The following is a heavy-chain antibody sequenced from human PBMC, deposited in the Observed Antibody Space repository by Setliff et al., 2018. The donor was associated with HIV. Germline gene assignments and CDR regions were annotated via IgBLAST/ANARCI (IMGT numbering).Heavy chain of an antibody. CDR3: ARRIDNSGTFPDKNWFDP. CDR2: IFASGET. Sequence: PSETLSLTCTVSGASISSYCWNWIRQPPGKGLEWIGFIFASGETKYNPSLQSRVTISIDTSKNQFSLKLSSVIAADTAMYYCARRIDNSGTFPDKNWFDPWGQGSPVTVSS. V-gene: IGHV4-4*09. J-gene: IGHJ5*02. CDR1: GASISSYC. D-gene: IGHD3-10*01.